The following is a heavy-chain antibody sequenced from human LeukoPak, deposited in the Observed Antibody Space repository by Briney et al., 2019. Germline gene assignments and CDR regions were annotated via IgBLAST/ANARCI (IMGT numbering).Heavy chain of an antibody. CDR2: ISSSGTSI. J-gene: IGHJ4*02. CDR3: ARDRGYDTSGNYYERLY. Sequence: GGSLRLSCAASGFTFGSHGMNWVRQAPGKGLEWVSYISSSGTSIYYADSVKGRFTISRDNAKNSLYLQMNSLRHEDTAVYYCARDRGYDTSGNYYERLYWGQGTLVTVSS. CDR1: GFTFGSHG. V-gene: IGHV3-48*02. D-gene: IGHD3-22*01.